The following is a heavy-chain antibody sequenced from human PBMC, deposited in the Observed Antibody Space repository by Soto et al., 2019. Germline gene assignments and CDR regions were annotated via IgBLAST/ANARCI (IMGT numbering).Heavy chain of an antibody. CDR2: IYYSGST. CDR3: ARHHARSLRWRQSVQTTGYDY. V-gene: IGHV4-39*01. D-gene: IGHD1-26*01. Sequence: ASETLSLTRTVSCGSISSSSYYWGWIRQPPGKGLEWIGSIYYSGSTYYNPSLKSRVTIYVDTSKNQFSLKLSSVTAADTAVYYCARHHARSLRWRQSVQTTGYDYWGQGSLVTVSS. CDR1: CGSISSSSYY. J-gene: IGHJ4*02.